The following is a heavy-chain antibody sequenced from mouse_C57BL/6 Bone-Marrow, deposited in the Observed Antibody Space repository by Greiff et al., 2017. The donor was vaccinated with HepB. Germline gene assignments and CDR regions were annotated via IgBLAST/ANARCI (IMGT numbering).Heavy chain of an antibody. CDR3: ARSGANWEDY. V-gene: IGHV1-55*01. CDR2: IYPGSGST. D-gene: IGHD4-1*01. J-gene: IGHJ2*01. CDR1: GYTFTSYW. Sequence: VQLQESGAELVKPGASVKMSCKASGYTFTSYWITWVKQRPGQGLEWIGDIYPGSGSTNYNEKFKSKATLTVDTSSSTAYMQLSSLTSEDSAVYYCARSGANWEDYWGQGTTLTVSS.